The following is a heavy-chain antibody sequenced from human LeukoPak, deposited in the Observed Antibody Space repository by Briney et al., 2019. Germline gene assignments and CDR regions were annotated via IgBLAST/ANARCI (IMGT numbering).Heavy chain of an antibody. D-gene: IGHD3-22*01. Sequence: GGSLRLSCAASGFTFSSYSMNWVRQAPGKGLEWVSYISCSSSTIYYADSVKGRFTISRDNAKNSLYLQMNSLRAEDTAVYYCARGRGYYYDSSGYYLHPLDYWGQGTLVTVSS. CDR2: ISCSSSTI. CDR3: ARGRGYYYDSSGYYLHPLDY. V-gene: IGHV3-48*01. J-gene: IGHJ4*02. CDR1: GFTFSSYS.